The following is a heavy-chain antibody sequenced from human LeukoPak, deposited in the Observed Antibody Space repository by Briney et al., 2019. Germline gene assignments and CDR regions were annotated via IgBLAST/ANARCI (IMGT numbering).Heavy chain of an antibody. J-gene: IGHJ4*02. CDR2: IYTSGST. D-gene: IGHD3-16*01. V-gene: IGHV4-4*07. Sequence: PSETLSLTCTVPGGSISSYYWSWIRQPAGKGLEWIGRIYTSGSTNYNPSLKSRVTMSVDTSKNQFSLKLSSVTAADTAVYYCARQVPFRRGYSGYDYYDYVWGSYYYDYWGQGTLVTVSS. CDR1: GGSISSYY. CDR3: ARQVPFRRGYSGYDYYDYVWGSYYYDY.